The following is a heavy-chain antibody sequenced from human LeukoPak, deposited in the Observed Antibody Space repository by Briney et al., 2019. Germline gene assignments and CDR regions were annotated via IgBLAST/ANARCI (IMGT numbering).Heavy chain of an antibody. Sequence: PSETLSLTCTVSGGSINSYYWSWIRQPPGKGLEWIGRIYTSESTNYNPSLKSRVTISVDTSRNQFSLKLSSVTAADTAVYYCARGLWFGDENPPYFDYWGQGILVTVSS. D-gene: IGHD3-10*01. CDR3: ARGLWFGDENPPYFDY. J-gene: IGHJ4*02. CDR2: IYTSEST. CDR1: GGSINSYY. V-gene: IGHV4-4*08.